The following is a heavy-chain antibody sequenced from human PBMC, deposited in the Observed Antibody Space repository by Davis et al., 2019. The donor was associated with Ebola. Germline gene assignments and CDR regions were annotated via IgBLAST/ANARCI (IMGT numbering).Heavy chain of an antibody. CDR1: GGSFSGYY. V-gene: IGHV4-34*01. CDR2: INHSGST. D-gene: IGHD5-18*01. J-gene: IGHJ4*02. Sequence: SETLSLTCAVYGGSFSGYYWSWIRQPPGKGLEWIGEINHSGSTNYNPSLESRVTISVDTSKNQFSLKLSSVTAADTAVYYCASFRYSYGRYYFDYWGQGTLVTVSS. CDR3: ASFRYSYGRYYFDY.